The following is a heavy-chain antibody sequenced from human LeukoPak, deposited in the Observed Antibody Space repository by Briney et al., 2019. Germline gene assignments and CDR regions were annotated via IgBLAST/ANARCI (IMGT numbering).Heavy chain of an antibody. Sequence: GGSLRLSCAASGFTFSGNAMHWVRQAPGKGLEWVAVISYDGSNKFYAASVKARFTTSRENSKNTLYLQMDTLRAEDTAVYYCARGSSANCYSPVNWWGQGTLVTVSS. CDR2: ISYDGSNK. J-gene: IGHJ4*02. CDR1: GFTFSGNA. V-gene: IGHV3-30-3*01. CDR3: ARGSSANCYSPVNW. D-gene: IGHD2-2*02.